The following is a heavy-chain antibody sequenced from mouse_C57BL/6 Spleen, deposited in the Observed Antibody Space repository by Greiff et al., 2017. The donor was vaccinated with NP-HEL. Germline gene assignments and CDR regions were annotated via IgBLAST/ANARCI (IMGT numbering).Heavy chain of an antibody. V-gene: IGHV1-81*01. CDR3: ARDSGLYYFDY. CDR1: GYTFTSYG. D-gene: IGHD3-3*01. CDR2: IYPRSGNT. J-gene: IGHJ2*01. Sequence: QVHVKQSGAELARPGASVKLSCKASGYTFTSYGISWVKQRTGQGLEWIGEIYPRSGNTYYNEKFKGKATLTADKSSSTAYMELRSLTSEDSAVYFCARDSGLYYFDYWGQGTTLTVSS.